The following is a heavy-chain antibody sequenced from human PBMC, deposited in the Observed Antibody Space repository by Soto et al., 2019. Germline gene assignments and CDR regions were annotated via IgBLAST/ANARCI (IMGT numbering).Heavy chain of an antibody. J-gene: IGHJ6*02. CDR3: ARDQGITMVRGVIITRGMDV. D-gene: IGHD3-10*01. CDR1: GLTFSSYA. V-gene: IGHV3-30-3*01. CDR2: ISYDGSNK. Sequence: GGSLRLSCAASGLTFSSYAMHWVRQAPGKGLEWVAVISYDGSNKYYADSVKGRFTISRDNSKNTLYLQMNSLRAEDTAVYYCARDQGITMVRGVIITRGMDVWGQGTTVTVSS.